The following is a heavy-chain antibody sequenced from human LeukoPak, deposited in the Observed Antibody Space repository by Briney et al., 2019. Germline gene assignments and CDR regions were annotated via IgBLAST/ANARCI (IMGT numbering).Heavy chain of an antibody. V-gene: IGHV3-53*01. CDR3: ARLVRDAFDI. Sequence: PGASLRLSCAASGFSVSSNYMTWVRQAPGKGLEWVSIIYSGGTTYYADSVKGRFTISRDNSKNTLYLQVKSLRAEDTAVYYCARLVRDAFDIWGQGTMVTVSS. CDR2: IYSGGTT. J-gene: IGHJ3*02. CDR1: GFSVSSNY.